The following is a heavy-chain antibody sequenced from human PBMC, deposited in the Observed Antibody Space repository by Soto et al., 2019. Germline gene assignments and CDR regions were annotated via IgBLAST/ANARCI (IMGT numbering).Heavy chain of an antibody. Sequence: SVKLSCKASGATLDTFINYGSTWVRRAPGQGLEWMGRIIPIIGIINYAQKFQGRVTITADKFTGTAYMELTRLRSDDTAVYYCAGDPDSHYNDSHASSYPWGQGTLVTVSS. V-gene: IGHV1-69*04. CDR2: IIPIIGII. D-gene: IGHD3-22*01. CDR1: GATLDTFINYG. CDR3: AGDPDSHYNDSHASSYP. J-gene: IGHJ5*02.